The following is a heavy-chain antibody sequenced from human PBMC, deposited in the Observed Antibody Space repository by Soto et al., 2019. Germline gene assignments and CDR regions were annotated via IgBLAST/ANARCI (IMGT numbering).Heavy chain of an antibody. V-gene: IGHV3-23*01. CDR2: ISARGGSL. CDR1: GFSFSSYA. D-gene: IGHD5-12*01. Sequence: EVQLLESGGGLVQPGGSLRLSCAASGFSFSSYAMVWVRQAPGKGLEWVSVISARGGSLYFADSVKGGFTISRDNSKNVWSLEMTSLRAENTAICFCAKGSIKYSASVDKWGQATLVLVSS. J-gene: IGHJ4*02. CDR3: AKGSIKYSASVDK.